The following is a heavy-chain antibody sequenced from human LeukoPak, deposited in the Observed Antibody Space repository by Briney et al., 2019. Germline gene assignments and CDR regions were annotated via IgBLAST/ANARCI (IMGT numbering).Heavy chain of an antibody. CDR2: IYSGGST. J-gene: IGHJ3*02. CDR3: ARVGYGDYDDAFDI. D-gene: IGHD4-17*01. CDR1: GFTVSSNY. V-gene: IGHV3-53*01. Sequence: GGSLRLSCAASGFTVSSNYMSWVRQAPGKGLEWVSVIYSGGSTYYADSVKGRFTISRDNSKNTLYLQMNSLRAEDTAVYYCARVGYGDYDDAFDIWGQGTVVTVSS.